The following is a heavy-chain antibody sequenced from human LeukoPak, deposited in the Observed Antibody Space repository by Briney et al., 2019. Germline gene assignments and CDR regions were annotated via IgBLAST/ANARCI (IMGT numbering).Heavy chain of an antibody. CDR1: GFTFSTYV. J-gene: IGHJ3*02. Sequence: GGSLRLSCAVYGFTFSTYVMHWVRQAPGKWPEWVAVVAQVGRYRYYADSVKGRFTISRDNSKNTLCQQMNSLRAEDTAVYHCVREGGVGSSGFDAFDIWGQGTMVAVSS. V-gene: IGHV3-30*01. CDR2: VAQVGRYR. CDR3: VREGGVGSSGFDAFDI. D-gene: IGHD6-19*01.